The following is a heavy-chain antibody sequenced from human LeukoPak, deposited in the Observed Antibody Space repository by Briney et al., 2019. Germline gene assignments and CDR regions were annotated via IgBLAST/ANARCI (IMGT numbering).Heavy chain of an antibody. D-gene: IGHD3-9*01. J-gene: IGHJ6*03. CDR1: GFTFSGSA. Sequence: QSGGSLRLSCAASGFTFSGSAMHWVRQASGKGLEWVGRIRSKANSYATVYAASVKGRFTISRDDSKNTAYLQMNSLKTEDTAVYYCTRTSGILTGYTPREAYYYYYHMDVWGKGTTVTISS. CDR3: TRTSGILTGYTPREAYYYYYHMDV. V-gene: IGHV3-73*01. CDR2: IRSKANSYAT.